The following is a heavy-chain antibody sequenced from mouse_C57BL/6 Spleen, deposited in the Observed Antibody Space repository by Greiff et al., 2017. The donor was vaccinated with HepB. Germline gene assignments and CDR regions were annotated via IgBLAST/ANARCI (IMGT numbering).Heavy chain of an antibody. V-gene: IGHV1-82*01. CDR1: GYAFSSSW. Sequence: QVQLKQSGPELVKPGASVKISCKASGYAFSSSWMNWVKQRPGKGLEWIGRIYPGDGDTNYNGKFKGKATLTADKSSSTAYMQLSSLTSEASAVYFCATVGYYYYAMDYWGQGTSVTVSS. CDR3: ATVGYYYYAMDY. CDR2: IYPGDGDT. D-gene: IGHD1-1*01. J-gene: IGHJ4*01.